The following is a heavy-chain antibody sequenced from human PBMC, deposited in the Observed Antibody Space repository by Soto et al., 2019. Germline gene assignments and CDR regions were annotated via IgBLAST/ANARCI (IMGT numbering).Heavy chain of an antibody. CDR1: GGTFSSYA. J-gene: IGHJ3*02. D-gene: IGHD3-22*01. Sequence: QVQLVQSGAEVKKPGSSVKVSCKASGGTFSSYAISWVRQAPGQGLEWMGGIIPIFGTANYAQKFQGRVTITADESTSTAYMELSRLRSEDTAVYYCARDGRYYYDSSGSIRGVHYDAFDICGQGTMVTVSS. CDR3: ARDGRYYYDSSGSIRGVHYDAFDI. CDR2: IIPIFGTA. V-gene: IGHV1-69*12.